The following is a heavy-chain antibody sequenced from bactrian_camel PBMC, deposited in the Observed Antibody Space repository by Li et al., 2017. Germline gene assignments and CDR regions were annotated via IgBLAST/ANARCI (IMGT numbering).Heavy chain of an antibody. J-gene: IGHJ4*01. D-gene: IGHD2*01. CDR1: GYTYGDGVGDGVYC. Sequence: LVESGGGSVQAGGSLRLSCALDGYTYGDGVGDGVYCLAWFRQAPGKEREGVAGLDSDGIASYADSVKGRFTISQDNAKNTVYLQLNSLKIEDTAMYYCATDREGYTRGQGTQVTVS. V-gene: IGHV3S10*01. CDR2: LDSDGIA.